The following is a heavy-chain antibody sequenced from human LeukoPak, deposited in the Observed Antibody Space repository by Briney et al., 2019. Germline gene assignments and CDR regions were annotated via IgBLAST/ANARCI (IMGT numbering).Heavy chain of an antibody. CDR2: IIPIFGTA. CDR1: GGTFSSYA. V-gene: IGHV1-69*13. Sequence: ASVKVSCKASGGTFSSYAISWVRQAPGQGLEWMRGIIPIFGTANYAQEFQGRVTITADESTSTAYMELSSLRSEDTAVYYCARDGPRSGSYANPFDYWGQGTLVTVSS. J-gene: IGHJ4*02. D-gene: IGHD1-26*01. CDR3: ARDGPRSGSYANPFDY.